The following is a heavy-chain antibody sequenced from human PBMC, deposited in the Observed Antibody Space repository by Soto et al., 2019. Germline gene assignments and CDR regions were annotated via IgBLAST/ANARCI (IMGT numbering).Heavy chain of an antibody. D-gene: IGHD2-2*01. CDR2: IYYSGST. V-gene: IGHV4-59*01. CDR3: ARAVLPATAPFDY. CDR1: GGSISSYY. J-gene: IGHJ4*02. Sequence: QVQLRESGPRLVKPSETLSLTCIVSGGSISSYYWSWIRQPPGKGLEWIGYIYYSGSTNYNPSLKSRVTISVDTSKNQFSLKLSSVTASDTAVYYWARAVLPATAPFDYWGQGTLVTVSS.